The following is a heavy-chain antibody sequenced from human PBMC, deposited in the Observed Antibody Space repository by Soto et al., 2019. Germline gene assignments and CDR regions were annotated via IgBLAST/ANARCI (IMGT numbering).Heavy chain of an antibody. J-gene: IGHJ4*02. CDR1: GFTFSSYA. CDR2: ISGSGGST. CDR3: AKDDSFAGIAAHVGGFDY. D-gene: IGHD6-6*01. Sequence: GGSLRLSCAASGFTFSSYAMSWVRQAPGKGLEWVSAISGSGGSTYYAESVKGRFTISRDNSKNTLYLQMKSLRAEDRAVYYCAKDDSFAGIAAHVGGFDYWGQGTLVTVSS. V-gene: IGHV3-23*01.